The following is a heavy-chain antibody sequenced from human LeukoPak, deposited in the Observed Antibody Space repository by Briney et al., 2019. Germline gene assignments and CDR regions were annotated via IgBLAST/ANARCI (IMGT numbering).Heavy chain of an antibody. CDR2: ISGSNSNI. Sequence: GGSLRLSCAASGFTFSSYSMNWVRQAPGQGLEWVSYISGSNSNIIYADSVKGRFTISRDNAKTSVYMQMNSLRAEDTPAYYCAKADRLDHAFDIWGQGTMVNVSS. CDR1: GFTFSSYS. D-gene: IGHD6-19*01. J-gene: IGHJ3*02. CDR3: AKADRLDHAFDI. V-gene: IGHV3-48*01.